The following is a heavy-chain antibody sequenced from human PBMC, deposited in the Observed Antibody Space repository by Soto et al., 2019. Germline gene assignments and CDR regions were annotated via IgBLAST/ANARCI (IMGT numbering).Heavy chain of an antibody. V-gene: IGHV1-8*01. CDR2: MNPNSGNT. CDR1: GYTFTSYD. CDR3: ACPRAEYYDFWSGKKEDAFDI. D-gene: IGHD3-3*01. Sequence: ASVKVSCKASGYTFTSYDINWVRQATGQGLEWMGWMNPNSGNTGYAQKFQGRVTMTRNTSISTAYMELSSLRSEDTAVYYCACPRAEYYDFWSGKKEDAFDIWGQGTMVTVSS. J-gene: IGHJ3*02.